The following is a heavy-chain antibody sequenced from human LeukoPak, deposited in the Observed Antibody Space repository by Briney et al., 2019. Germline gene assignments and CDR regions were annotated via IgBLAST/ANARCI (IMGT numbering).Heavy chain of an antibody. CDR1: GFTFSSYS. CDR3: AREPHDFHEEDGFDI. Sequence: KPGGSLRLSCAASGFTFSSYSMNWVRQAPGKGLEWVSSISSSSTYIYYTESVKGRFTISRDNAKNSLFLQMNSLRAEDSAVYYCAREPHDFHEEDGFDIWGQGTLVTVSS. V-gene: IGHV3-21*01. J-gene: IGHJ3*02. D-gene: IGHD2-21*02. CDR2: ISSSSTYI.